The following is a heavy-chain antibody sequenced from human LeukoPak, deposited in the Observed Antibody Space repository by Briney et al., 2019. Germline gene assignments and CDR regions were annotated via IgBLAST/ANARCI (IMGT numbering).Heavy chain of an antibody. J-gene: IGHJ4*02. Sequence: GGSLRLSCAASGFTFSSYAMSWVRQAPGKGLEWASAISGSGGSTYYADSVKGRFTISRDNSKNTLYLQMNSLRAEDTAVYYCAKDRSGDIVVSWGQGTLVTVSS. D-gene: IGHD2-15*01. CDR3: AKDRSGDIVVS. CDR1: GFTFSSYA. CDR2: ISGSGGST. V-gene: IGHV3-23*01.